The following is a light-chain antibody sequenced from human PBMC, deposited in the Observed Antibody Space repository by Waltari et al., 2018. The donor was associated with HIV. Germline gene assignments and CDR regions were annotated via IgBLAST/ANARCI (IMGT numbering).Light chain of an antibody. CDR3: VLYMGSGIWV. CDR2: DTN. Sequence: TVVTQEPSFSVSPGGTVTLTCGLSSGSVSTNYYPSWYQQTPGQAPRTLIYDTNTRSSGVPDRFSGSILGNKAALTITGAQAYDESDYYCVLYMGSGIWVFGGGTKLTVL. CDR1: SGSVSTNYY. J-gene: IGLJ3*02. V-gene: IGLV8-61*01.